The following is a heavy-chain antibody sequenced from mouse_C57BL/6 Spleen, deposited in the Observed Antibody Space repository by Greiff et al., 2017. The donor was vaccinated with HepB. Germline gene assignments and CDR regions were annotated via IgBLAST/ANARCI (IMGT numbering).Heavy chain of an antibody. CDR1: GFTFSSYA. Sequence: EVQLVESGGGLVKPGGSLKLSCAASGFTFSSYAMSWVRQTPEKRLEWVATISDGGSYTYYPDNVKGRFTISRDNAKNNLYLQMSHLKSEDTAMYYCARGTVTWDYWGQGTTLTVSS. CDR3: ARGTVTWDY. CDR2: ISDGGSYT. V-gene: IGHV5-4*01. D-gene: IGHD4-1*01. J-gene: IGHJ2*01.